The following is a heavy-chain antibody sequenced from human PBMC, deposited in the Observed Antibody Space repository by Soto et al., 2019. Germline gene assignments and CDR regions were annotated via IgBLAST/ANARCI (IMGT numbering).Heavy chain of an antibody. CDR1: GGSFSGYY. D-gene: IGHD5-12*01. CDR2: INHSGST. V-gene: IGHV4-34*01. Sequence: QVQLQQWGAGLLKPSETLSLTCAVYGGSFSGYYWSWIRQPPGKGLEWIGEINHSGSTNYNPSLKSRVTIAXXTXKXQFSLKLCSVTAADPAVYYCARALGYSGYDWGSIDYWGQGTLVAVSS. CDR3: ARALGYSGYDWGSIDY. J-gene: IGHJ4*02.